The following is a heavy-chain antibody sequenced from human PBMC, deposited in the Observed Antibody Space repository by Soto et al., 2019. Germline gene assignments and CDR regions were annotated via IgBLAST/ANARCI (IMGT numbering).Heavy chain of an antibody. Sequence: SETLSLTCAVYGGSFSGYYWSWIRQPPGKGLEWIGEINHSGSTNYNPSLKSRVTISVDTSKNQFSLKLSSVTAADTAVYYCARALLHYDFPFDPWGQGTLVTVSS. CDR3: ARALLHYDFPFDP. D-gene: IGHD3-3*01. J-gene: IGHJ5*02. V-gene: IGHV4-34*01. CDR1: GGSFSGYY. CDR2: INHSGST.